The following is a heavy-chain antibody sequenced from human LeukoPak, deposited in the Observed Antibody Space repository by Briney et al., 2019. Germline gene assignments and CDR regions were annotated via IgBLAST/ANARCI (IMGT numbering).Heavy chain of an antibody. J-gene: IGHJ3*02. CDR3: AAAEVGATSTGAFDI. CDR1: GYTFTGYY. CDR2: INPSSGGT. V-gene: IGHV1-2*02. D-gene: IGHD1-26*01. Sequence: ASVKVSCKASGYTFTGYYMHWVRQAPGQGLEWMGWINPSSGGTNYAQKFQGRVTMTRDTSISTAYMELSRLRSDDTAVYYCAAAEVGATSTGAFDIWGQGTMVTVSS.